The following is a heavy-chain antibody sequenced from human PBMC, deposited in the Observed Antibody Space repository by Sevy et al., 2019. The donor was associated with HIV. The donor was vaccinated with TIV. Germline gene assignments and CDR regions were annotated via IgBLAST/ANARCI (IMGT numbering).Heavy chain of an antibody. Sequence: SETLSLTCTVSGGSISSGGYYWSWIRQHPGKGLEWIGYIYYSGSTYYNPSLKSRVTISVDTSKNQFSLKLSSVTAADTAVYYCARGYDFWSGYYSDHDAFDIWGQGTMVTVSS. CDR2: IYYSGST. CDR3: ARGYDFWSGYYSDHDAFDI. V-gene: IGHV4-31*03. J-gene: IGHJ3*02. CDR1: GGSISSGGYY. D-gene: IGHD3-3*01.